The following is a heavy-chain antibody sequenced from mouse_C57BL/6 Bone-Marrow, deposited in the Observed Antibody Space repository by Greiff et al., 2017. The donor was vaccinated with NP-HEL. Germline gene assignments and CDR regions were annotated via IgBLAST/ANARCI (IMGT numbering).Heavy chain of an antibody. CDR1: GFTFSDFY. CDR3: ARDAGYSNYGYFDV. CDR2: SRNKANDYTT. Sequence: EVHLVESGGGLVQSGRSLRLSCATSGFTFSDFYMEWVRQAPGKGLEWIAASRNKANDYTTEYSASVKGRFIVSRDTSQSILYLQMNALRAEDTAIYYCARDAGYSNYGYFDVWGTGTTVTVSS. J-gene: IGHJ1*03. D-gene: IGHD2-5*01. V-gene: IGHV7-1*01.